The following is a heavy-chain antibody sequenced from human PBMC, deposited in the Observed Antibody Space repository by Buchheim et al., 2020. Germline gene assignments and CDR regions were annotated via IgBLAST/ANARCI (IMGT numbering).Heavy chain of an antibody. J-gene: IGHJ6*02. D-gene: IGHD3-10*01. CDR2: IYTSGST. CDR1: GGSISSGSYY. V-gene: IGHV4-61*02. Sequence: QVQLQESGPGLVKPSQTLSLTCTVSGGSISSGSYYWSWIRQPAGKGLEWIGCIYTSGSTNYNPSLKSRVTISVDTSKNQFSLKLSSVTAADTAVYYCARGATMVQAPYYYYGMDVWGQGTT. CDR3: ARGATMVQAPYYYYGMDV.